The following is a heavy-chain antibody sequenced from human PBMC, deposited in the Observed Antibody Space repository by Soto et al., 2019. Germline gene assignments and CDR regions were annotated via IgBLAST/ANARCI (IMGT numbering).Heavy chain of an antibody. D-gene: IGHD5-18*01. Sequence: EVQLVESGGGLVKPGGSLRLSCAASGFTFSSYSMNWVRQAPGKGLEWVSSISSSSSYIYYADSVKGRFTISRDNAKNSLYLQMNSLRAEDTAVYYCARDADTAMVMNGGSSWYWADAFDIWGQGTMVTVSS. J-gene: IGHJ3*02. CDR2: ISSSSSYI. CDR1: GFTFSSYS. CDR3: ARDADTAMVMNGGSSWYWADAFDI. V-gene: IGHV3-21*01.